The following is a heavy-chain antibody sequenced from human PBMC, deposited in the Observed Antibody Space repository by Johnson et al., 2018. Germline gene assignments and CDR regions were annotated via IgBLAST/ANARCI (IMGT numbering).Heavy chain of an antibody. Sequence: QVQLQQWGAGLLKPSETLSLICTVYGGSFSGYYWSWIRQPPGKGLEWIGSIYYSGSTNYNPSLKSRVTISVDTSKNQFSLKLSSVTAADTAVYYCARKNQIVSAFDIWGQGTMVTVSS. CDR3: ARKNQIVSAFDI. V-gene: IGHV4-34*01. CDR2: IYYSGST. J-gene: IGHJ3*02. CDR1: GGSFSGYY. D-gene: IGHD3-22*01.